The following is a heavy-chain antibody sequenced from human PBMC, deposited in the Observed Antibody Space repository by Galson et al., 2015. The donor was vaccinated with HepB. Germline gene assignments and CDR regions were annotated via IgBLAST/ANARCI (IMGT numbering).Heavy chain of an antibody. CDR3: AKGPTVTTLDY. Sequence: SLRLSCAASGFTFSNYAMSWVRQAPGKGLEWVSGISGSGISTYYADSVKGRFTISRDNSQSTLYLQMNSLRAEDTAVYYCAKGPTVTTLDYWGQGTLVTVSS. V-gene: IGHV3-23*01. CDR2: ISGSGIST. D-gene: IGHD4-17*01. CDR1: GFTFSNYA. J-gene: IGHJ4*02.